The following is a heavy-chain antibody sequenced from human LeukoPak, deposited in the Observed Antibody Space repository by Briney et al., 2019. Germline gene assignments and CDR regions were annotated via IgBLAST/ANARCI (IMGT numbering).Heavy chain of an antibody. Sequence: PGGSLRLSCAASGFTFSSYAMSWVRQAPGKGLEWVSAISGSGGSTYYADSVKGRFTISRDNSKNTLYLQMNSLGAEDTAVYYCAKDRMGSYYYYGMDVWGQGTTVTVSS. CDR3: AKDRMGSYYYYGMDV. CDR1: GFTFSSYA. V-gene: IGHV3-23*01. CDR2: ISGSGGST. D-gene: IGHD3-16*01. J-gene: IGHJ6*02.